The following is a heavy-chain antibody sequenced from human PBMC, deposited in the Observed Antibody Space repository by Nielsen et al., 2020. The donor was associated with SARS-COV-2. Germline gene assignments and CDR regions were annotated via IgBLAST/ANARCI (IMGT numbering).Heavy chain of an antibody. Sequence: ASVKVSCKTSGYTFTSFAMHWVRQAPGQSLEWMGWINAGNGNTKYSQKFQGRVTITRDTSASTAYMELSSLRSEDTAVYYCARQSGSYLHYFDYWGQGTLVTVSS. CDR2: INAGNGNT. D-gene: IGHD1-26*01. V-gene: IGHV1-3*01. J-gene: IGHJ4*02. CDR3: ARQSGSYLHYFDY. CDR1: GYTFTSFA.